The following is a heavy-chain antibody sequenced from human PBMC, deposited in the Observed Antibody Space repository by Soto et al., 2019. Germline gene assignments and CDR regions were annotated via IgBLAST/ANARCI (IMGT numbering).Heavy chain of an antibody. CDR2: INACNGNT. D-gene: IGHD6-19*01. CDR3: ARAVGYYYGMDV. CDR1: GYTFTSYH. J-gene: IGHJ6*02. Sequence: GASVKVSCKASGYTFTSYHMHWVRQAPGHGLEWMGWINACNGNTKYSQKFQGRVTITRDTSTSTAYMELRSLRSDDTAVYYCARAVGYYYGMDVWGQGTTVTVSS. V-gene: IGHV1-3*01.